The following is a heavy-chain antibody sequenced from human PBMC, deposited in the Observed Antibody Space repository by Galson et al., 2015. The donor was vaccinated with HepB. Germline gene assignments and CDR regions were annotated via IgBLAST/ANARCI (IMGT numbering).Heavy chain of an antibody. D-gene: IGHD3-22*01. CDR2: ISAYNGNT. CDR1: GYTFTSYG. J-gene: IGHJ3*02. Sequence: SVKVSCKASGYTFTSYGISWVRQAPGQGLERMGWISAYNGNTNYAQKLQGRVTMTTDTSTITAYMELRSLRSDDTAVYYCARDYDSSGQTENAFDIWGQGTMVTVSS. CDR3: ARDYDSSGQTENAFDI. V-gene: IGHV1-18*04.